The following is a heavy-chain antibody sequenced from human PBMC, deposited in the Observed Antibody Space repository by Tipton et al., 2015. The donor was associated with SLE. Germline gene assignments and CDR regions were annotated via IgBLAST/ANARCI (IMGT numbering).Heavy chain of an antibody. V-gene: IGHV3-9*03. Sequence: SLRLSCVVSGFKFGDYAMHWVRQVPGKGLEWVSYISWNSGGIDYADSVKGRFTVFRDNAKNSLYLQMNSLRPDDMGLYYCAKDVRSSVSRGGALDNWGQGTRVTVSS. J-gene: IGHJ4*02. CDR3: AKDVRSSVSRGGALDN. CDR1: GFKFGDYA. D-gene: IGHD2-2*01. CDR2: ISWNSGGI.